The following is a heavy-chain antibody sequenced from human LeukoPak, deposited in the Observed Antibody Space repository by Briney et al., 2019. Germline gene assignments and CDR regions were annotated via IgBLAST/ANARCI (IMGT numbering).Heavy chain of an antibody. J-gene: IGHJ4*02. Sequence: GGSLRLSCAASGFTFDDYGMSWVGQAPGKGLEWVSGINWNGGSTGYADSVKGRFTISRDNAKNSLYLQMNSLRAEDTALYYCARARGHFYDCSGYFFDYWGQGTLVTVSS. D-gene: IGHD3-22*01. CDR1: GFTFDDYG. V-gene: IGHV3-20*04. CDR3: ARARGHFYDCSGYFFDY. CDR2: INWNGGST.